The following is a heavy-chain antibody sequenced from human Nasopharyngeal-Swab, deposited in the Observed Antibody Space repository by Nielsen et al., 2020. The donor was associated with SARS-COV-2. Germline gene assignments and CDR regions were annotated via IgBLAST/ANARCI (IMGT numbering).Heavy chain of an antibody. CDR2: FYPEDGEK. D-gene: IGHD3-10*01. CDR1: GYTLPEVA. V-gene: IGHV1-24*01. J-gene: IGHJ4*02. CDR3: AAQLWSFWFDY. Sequence: ASVKVSCKVSGYTLPEVAIHWVRQAPGKVPEWMGGFYPEDGEKIYAQKFQGRVTISVHSSTDTAYMELSSLRSEDTAIYYCAAQLWSFWFDYWGQGTLVTVSS.